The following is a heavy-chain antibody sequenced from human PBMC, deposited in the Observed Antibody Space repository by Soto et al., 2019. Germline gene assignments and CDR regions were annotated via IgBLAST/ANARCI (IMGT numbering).Heavy chain of an antibody. CDR2: ISYNGGKR. CDR3: ARDNIGYGPAFDY. D-gene: IGHD5-12*01. J-gene: IGHJ4*02. V-gene: IGHV3-30-3*01. CDR1: GFTFSGYT. Sequence: GGSLILSCVATGFTFSGYTVHWVRQAPGKGLEWVTLISYNGGKRYYADSVKGRFSISRDNSKDTVYLQMDSLKTEDTGLYYCARDNIGYGPAFDYWGQGTLVTVSS.